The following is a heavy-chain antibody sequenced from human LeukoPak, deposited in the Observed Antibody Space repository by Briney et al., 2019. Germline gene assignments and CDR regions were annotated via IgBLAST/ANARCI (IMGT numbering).Heavy chain of an antibody. CDR2: IYHSGST. CDR1: GGSISSGGYS. Sequence: SQTLSLTCAVSGGSISSGGYSWSWIRQPPGKGLEWIGYIYHSGSTYYNPSLKSRATISVDRSKNQFSLKLSSVTAADTAVYYCARGPCSGGSCYWVSELGYWGQGTLVTVSS. J-gene: IGHJ4*02. D-gene: IGHD2-15*01. CDR3: ARGPCSGGSCYWVSELGY. V-gene: IGHV4-30-2*01.